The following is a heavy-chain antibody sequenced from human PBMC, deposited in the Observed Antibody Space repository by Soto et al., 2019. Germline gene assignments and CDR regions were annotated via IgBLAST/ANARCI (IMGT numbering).Heavy chain of an antibody. J-gene: IGHJ4*02. D-gene: IGHD1-1*01. CDR2: INPNSGGT. Sequence: AAVKVSCKASGYTFSDYYIHWVRQAPGQGLEWMGWINPNSGGTKYAPKFQGGVTMTRDTSITTAYMELSRLRSGDTAVYYCAREPATAKPEGVDFWGQGTLVTVSS. CDR3: AREPATAKPEGVDF. V-gene: IGHV1-2*02. CDR1: GYTFSDYY.